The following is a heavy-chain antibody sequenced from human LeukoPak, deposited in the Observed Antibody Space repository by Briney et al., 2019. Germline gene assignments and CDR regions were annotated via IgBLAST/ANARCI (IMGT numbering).Heavy chain of an antibody. Sequence: PSQTLSLTRTASGGSISSGGYYWSWIRQHPGKGLEWIGYIYYSGSTYYNPSLKSRVTISVDTSKNQFSLKLTSVTAADTAVYYCARAPYSGYDSGFDYWGQGTLVTVSS. V-gene: IGHV4-31*03. J-gene: IGHJ4*02. CDR2: IYYSGST. CDR1: GGSISSGGYY. D-gene: IGHD5-12*01. CDR3: ARAPYSGYDSGFDY.